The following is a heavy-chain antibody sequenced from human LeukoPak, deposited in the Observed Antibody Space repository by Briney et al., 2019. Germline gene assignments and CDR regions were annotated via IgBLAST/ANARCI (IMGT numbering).Heavy chain of an antibody. CDR1: GFTFSSYG. CDR3: ASPNPFYCSGGSCYLPLDY. Sequence: GGSLRLSCAASGFTFSSYGMHWVRQAPGKGLEWVAFIRYDGSNKYYADSVKGRFTISRDNSKNTLYLQMNSLRAEDTAVYYCASPNPFYCSGGSCYLPLDYWGQGALVTVSS. D-gene: IGHD2-15*01. J-gene: IGHJ4*02. V-gene: IGHV3-30*02. CDR2: IRYDGSNK.